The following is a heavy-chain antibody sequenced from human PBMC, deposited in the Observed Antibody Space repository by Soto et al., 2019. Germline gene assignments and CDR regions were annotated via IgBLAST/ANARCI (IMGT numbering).Heavy chain of an antibody. CDR3: ARCLGNHAFDI. V-gene: IGHV4-31*03. CDR1: GVSISSGGDY. D-gene: IGHD4-4*01. J-gene: IGHJ3*02. Sequence: TLSLTCTVSGVSISSGGDYWSWIRQYPGQGLEWIGYIYYSGSTYYNPSLKSRVTISVDTSKNQFSLKLTSVTAADTAVYYCARCLGNHAFDIWGQGTMVTVSS. CDR2: IYYSGST.